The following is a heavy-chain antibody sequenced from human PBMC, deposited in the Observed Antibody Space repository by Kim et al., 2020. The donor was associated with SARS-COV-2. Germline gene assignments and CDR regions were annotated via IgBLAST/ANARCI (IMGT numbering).Heavy chain of an antibody. Sequence: GGSLRLSCTASGFTFGDYAMSWVRQAPGKGLEWVGFIRSKAYGGTTEYAASVKGRFTISRDDSKSIAYLQMNSLKTEDTAVYYCHLAKYYYYYYGMDVWGQGTTVTVSS. CDR2: IRSKAYGGTT. V-gene: IGHV3-49*04. CDR1: GFTFGDYA. J-gene: IGHJ6*02. CDR3: HLAKYYYYYYGMDV. D-gene: IGHD3-3*02.